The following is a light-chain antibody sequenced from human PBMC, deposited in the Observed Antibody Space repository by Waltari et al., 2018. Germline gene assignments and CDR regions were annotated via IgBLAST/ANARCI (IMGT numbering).Light chain of an antibody. CDR3: QQYYSTPT. J-gene: IGKJ2*01. CDR1: QSVLYSSNNKNY. CDR2: WAS. Sequence: DIVMTQSPDSLAVSLGERATINCKSSQSVLYSSNNKNYLAWYQQKPGQPPKLLIYWASMRESGVPDRFSGSGSGTEFTLTISSLQAEDVAVYYCQQYYSTPTFGQGTKLEIK. V-gene: IGKV4-1*01.